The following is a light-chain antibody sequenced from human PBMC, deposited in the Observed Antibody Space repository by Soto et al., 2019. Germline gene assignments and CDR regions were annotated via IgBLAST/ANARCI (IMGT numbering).Light chain of an antibody. CDR3: SSYTSSSTVV. Sequence: QSALTQPACVSGSPGQSITISCTGTSSDVGGYNYVSWYQQHPGKAPKLMIYDVSNRPSGVSNRFSGSKSVNTASLTISGLQAEDEADYYCSSYTSSSTVVFGGGTKLTVL. J-gene: IGLJ2*01. CDR1: SSDVGGYNY. CDR2: DVS. V-gene: IGLV2-14*03.